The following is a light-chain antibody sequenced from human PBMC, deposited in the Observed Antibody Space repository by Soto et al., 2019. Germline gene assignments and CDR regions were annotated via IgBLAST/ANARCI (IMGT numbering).Light chain of an antibody. CDR2: GAS. CDR3: QQYGSSPRT. V-gene: IGKV3-20*01. CDR1: QSVSSSY. Sequence: EIVLTQSPGTLSLSPGERATLSCRASQSVSSSYLAWYQQKPGQAPRLLIYGASSRATGIPDRFSGSGSGTDFTVTISRLEPEDFAVYYCQQYGSSPRTFGQGTNVEIK. J-gene: IGKJ1*01.